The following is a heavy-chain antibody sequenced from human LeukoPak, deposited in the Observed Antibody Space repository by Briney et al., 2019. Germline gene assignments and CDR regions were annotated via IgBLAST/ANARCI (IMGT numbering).Heavy chain of an antibody. CDR2: IKQDGSEK. CDR3: ARVAVAAYYYYYYMDV. CDR1: GFTFSSYG. V-gene: IGHV3-7*01. D-gene: IGHD6-19*01. Sequence: GGSLRLSCAAFGFTFSSYGMSWVRQAPGKGLEWVANIKQDGSEKYYVDSVKGRFTISRDSAKNSLYLQMNSLRAEDTAVYYCARVAVAAYYYYYYMDVWGKGTTVTVSS. J-gene: IGHJ6*03.